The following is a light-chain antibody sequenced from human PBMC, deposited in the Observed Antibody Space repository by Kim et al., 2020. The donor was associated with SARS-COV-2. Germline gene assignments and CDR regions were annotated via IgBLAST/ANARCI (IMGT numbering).Light chain of an antibody. CDR2: GAS. Sequence: CPGERVTLSCRASQSVRNNLAWYQQRPGQAPRLLIYGASTRATDISARFSGSGSGTEFTLTIRSLQSEDFAVYYCQQYNDWPLLTFGGGTKVDIK. CDR3: QQYNDWPLLT. V-gene: IGKV3-15*01. J-gene: IGKJ4*01. CDR1: QSVRNN.